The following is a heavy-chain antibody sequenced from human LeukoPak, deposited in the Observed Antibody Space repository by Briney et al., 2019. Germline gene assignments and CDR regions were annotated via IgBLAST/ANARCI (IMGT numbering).Heavy chain of an antibody. CDR3: ARGGLPVYYYYMDV. Sequence: ASVKVSCKASGYTFTGYYIHWVRLAPGQGLEWMGWINPNSGGTNYPQKFQDRVSMTRDTSISTAYMELSRLRSDDTAIYYCARGGLPVYYYYMDVWGKGTTVTVSS. D-gene: IGHD1-26*01. CDR2: INPNSGGT. CDR1: GYTFTGYY. J-gene: IGHJ6*03. V-gene: IGHV1-2*02.